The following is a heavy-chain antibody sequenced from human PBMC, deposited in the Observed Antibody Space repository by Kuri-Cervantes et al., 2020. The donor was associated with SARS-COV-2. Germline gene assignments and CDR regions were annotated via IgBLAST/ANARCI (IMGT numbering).Heavy chain of an antibody. CDR2: ITPFNGNT. Sequence: SVKVSCKASGYTFTYRYLHWVRQAPGQALEWMGWITPFNGNTNYAQKFQDRVTMTTDTSTSTAYMELRSLRSDDTAVYYCARDAYYDFWSGYECDYWGQGTLVTVSS. V-gene: IGHV1-45*02. J-gene: IGHJ4*02. D-gene: IGHD3-3*01. CDR1: GYTFTYRY. CDR3: ARDAYYDFWSGYECDY.